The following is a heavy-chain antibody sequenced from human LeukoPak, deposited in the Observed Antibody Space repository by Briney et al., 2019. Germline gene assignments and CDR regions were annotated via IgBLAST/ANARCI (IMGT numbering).Heavy chain of an antibody. CDR2: ISYDGSNK. D-gene: IGHD3-16*01. V-gene: IGHV3-30*18. CDR3: AKPGGGRHYMDV. CDR1: GFTFSNYG. J-gene: IGHJ6*03. Sequence: PGGTLRLSCAASGFTFSNYGMHWVRQAPGKGLEWVAVISYDGSNKYYADSVKGRFTISRDNSKNTVYLQLTSRRDEDTAVYYCAKPGGGRHYMDVWGKGTTVTISS.